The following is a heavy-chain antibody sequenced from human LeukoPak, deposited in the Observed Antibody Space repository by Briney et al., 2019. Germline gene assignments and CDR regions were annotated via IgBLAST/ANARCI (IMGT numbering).Heavy chain of an antibody. D-gene: IGHD2-2*01. J-gene: IGHJ4*02. CDR2: IKSKTDGGTT. CDR3: ARKLGYCSSTSCYWDY. V-gene: IGHV3-15*01. Sequence: GGSLRLSCAASGFTFSNAWMSWVRQAPGKGLEWVGRIKSKTDGGTTDYAAPVKGRFTISRDDSKNTLYLQMNSLRAEDTAVYYCARKLGYCSSTSCYWDYWGQGTLVTVSS. CDR1: GFTFSNAW.